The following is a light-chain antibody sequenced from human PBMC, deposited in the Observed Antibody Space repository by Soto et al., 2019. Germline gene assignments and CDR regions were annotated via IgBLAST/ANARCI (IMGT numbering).Light chain of an antibody. V-gene: IGKV3-11*01. CDR1: QSVGSY. CDR2: DVS. Sequence: EIVLTQSPATLSLSPGERATLSCRASQSVGSYLAWYQHKPGQAPRLLIYDVSKRATGIPARFSGSGSGTDFTLTISSLEPEDFAVYYCQQRSNWPPRYTFGPGTKLEIE. J-gene: IGKJ2*01. CDR3: QQRSNWPPRYT.